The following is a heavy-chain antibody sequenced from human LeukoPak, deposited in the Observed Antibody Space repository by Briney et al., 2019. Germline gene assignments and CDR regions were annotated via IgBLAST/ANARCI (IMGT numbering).Heavy chain of an antibody. J-gene: IGHJ4*02. CDR1: GYTFTSYY. V-gene: IGHV1-46*01. Sequence: ASVKVSCKASGYTFTSYYMHWVRQAPGQGLEWMGIINPSGGSTSYAQKFQGRVTTTRDTSTSTVYMELSSLRSEDTAVYYCARDGLLWFGEYSVSFAYWGQGTLVTVSS. D-gene: IGHD3-10*01. CDR2: INPSGGST. CDR3: ARDGLLWFGEYSVSFAY.